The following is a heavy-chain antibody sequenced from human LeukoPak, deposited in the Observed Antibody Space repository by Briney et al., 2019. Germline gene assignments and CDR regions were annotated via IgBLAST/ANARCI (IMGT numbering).Heavy chain of an antibody. D-gene: IGHD3-22*01. V-gene: IGHV1-2*02. CDR2: INPNSGGT. CDR3: ARVGIYYDSSGLSDY. CDR1: GYTFTGYY. J-gene: IGHJ4*02. Sequence: ASVTVSCKASGYTFTGYYMHWARQAPGQGLEWMGWINPNSGGTNYAQKFQGRVTMTRDTSISTAYMELSRLRSDDTAVYYCARVGIYYDSSGLSDYWGQGTLVTVSS.